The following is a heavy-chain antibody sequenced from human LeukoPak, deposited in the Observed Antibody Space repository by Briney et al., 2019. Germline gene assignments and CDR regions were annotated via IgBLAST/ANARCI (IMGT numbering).Heavy chain of an antibody. CDR3: AREGYYYDSSGYRAFDI. V-gene: IGHV4-59*01. Sequence: SETLSLTCTVSGGSISSYYWSWIRQPPGKGLEWIGHIYYSESTNYNPSLKSRVTISVDTSKNQFSLKLSSVTAADTAVYYCAREGYYYDSSGYRAFDIWGQGTMVTVSS. CDR2: IYYSEST. D-gene: IGHD3-22*01. CDR1: GGSISSYY. J-gene: IGHJ3*02.